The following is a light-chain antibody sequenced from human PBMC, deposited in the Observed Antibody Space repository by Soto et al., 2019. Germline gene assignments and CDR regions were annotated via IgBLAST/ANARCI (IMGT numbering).Light chain of an antibody. V-gene: IGKV3-11*01. CDR3: PQRSNWPLNP. J-gene: IGKJ1*01. CDR1: ERLSSVY. Sequence: ALRQPPGALSLYPGETATLSCTPSERLSSVYLAWYQQRPGQPPRLLIYGASNRATGIPARFSGSGSGTDFTLTISSLVHEDFAVYYCPQRSNWPLNPFGQGTMLDIK. CDR2: GAS.